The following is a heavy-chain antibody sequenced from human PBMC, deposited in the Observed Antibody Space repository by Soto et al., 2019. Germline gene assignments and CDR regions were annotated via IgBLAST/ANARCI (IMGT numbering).Heavy chain of an antibody. CDR2: IWYDGSNK. D-gene: IGHD3-10*01. CDR3: ARDCYYGSGSSVAYGMDV. J-gene: IGHJ6*02. CDR1: GFTCSSYG. Sequence: GGSLRLSCAASGFTCSSYGMHWVRQAPGKGLEWVAVIWYDGSNKYYADSVKGRFTISRDNSKNTLYLQMNSLRAEDTAVYYCARDCYYGSGSSVAYGMDVWGQGTTVTVS. V-gene: IGHV3-33*01.